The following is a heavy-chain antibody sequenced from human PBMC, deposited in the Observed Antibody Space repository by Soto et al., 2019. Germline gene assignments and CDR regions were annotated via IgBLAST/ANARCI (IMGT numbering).Heavy chain of an antibody. CDR1: GFTFDDYT. V-gene: IGHV3-43*01. Sequence: PGGSLRLSCAASGFTFDDYTMHWVLQAPGKGLEWVSLISWDGGSTYYADSVKGRFTISRDNSKNSLNLQMNSRRTEDTDLYYCKKDTHSSTSCHYYYGMDVWGQGTTVTVSS. J-gene: IGHJ6*02. CDR3: KKDTHSSTSCHYYYGMDV. D-gene: IGHD2-2*01. CDR2: ISWDGGST.